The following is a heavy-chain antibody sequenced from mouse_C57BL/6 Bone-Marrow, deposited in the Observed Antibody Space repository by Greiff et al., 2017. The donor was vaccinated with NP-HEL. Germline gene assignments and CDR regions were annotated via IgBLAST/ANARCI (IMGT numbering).Heavy chain of an antibody. V-gene: IGHV14-2*01. J-gene: IGHJ1*03. CDR2: IDPEDGET. CDR3: ASDSPWYFDV. CDR1: GFNIKDYY. D-gene: IGHD2-13*01. Sequence: DVKLQESGAELVKPGASVKLSCTASGFNIKDYYMHWVKQRTEQGLEWIGRIDPEDGETKYAPTFQGKATITADTSSNTAYLQLSSLTSEDTAVYYCASDSPWYFDVWGTGTTVTVSS.